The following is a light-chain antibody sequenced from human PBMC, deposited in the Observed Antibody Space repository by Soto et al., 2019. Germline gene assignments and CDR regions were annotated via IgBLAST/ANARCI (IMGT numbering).Light chain of an antibody. J-gene: IGLJ3*02. CDR1: SSDIGSNNY. CDR2: EVS. Sequence: QSVLTQPASVSGSPGQSITISCTGTSSDIGSNNYVSWYQQHPGKAPKLMIYEVSNRPSGVSNHFSGSKSGNTASLTISGLQAEDEAVYYCSSSTTTTRLFGGGTQLTVL. CDR3: SSSTTTTRL. V-gene: IGLV2-14*01.